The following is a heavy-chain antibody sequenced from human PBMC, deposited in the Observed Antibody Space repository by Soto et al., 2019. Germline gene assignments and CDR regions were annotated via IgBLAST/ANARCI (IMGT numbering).Heavy chain of an antibody. V-gene: IGHV3-74*01. D-gene: IGHD2-8*02. J-gene: IGHJ3*02. CDR3: VRGGPGHAFDN. Sequence: GGSLRLSCAASGFTFSTWWMHWVRQTPGKGLVWGSHVKSDGSGATYEDSVKGRFTISRDNAKNMLFLQRNSLRVEATAVYYCVRGGPGHAFDNWGQGTLVNVS. CDR2: VKSDGSGA. CDR1: GFTFSTWW.